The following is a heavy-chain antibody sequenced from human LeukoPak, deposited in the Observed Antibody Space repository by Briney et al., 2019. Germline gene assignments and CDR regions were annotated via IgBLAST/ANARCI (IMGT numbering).Heavy chain of an antibody. CDR1: GGSFSSSDYY. CDR3: ARRDEGYYYDSSDQNWFDP. Sequence: SETLSLTCTVSGGSFSSSDYYWGWIRQPPGKGLEWIGSIYYSGTTYYNPSLKSRVTISVDTSKNQFSLKLSSVTAADTAVYYCARRDEGYYYDSSDQNWFDPWGQGTLVTVSS. V-gene: IGHV4-39*01. CDR2: IYYSGTT. J-gene: IGHJ5*02. D-gene: IGHD3-22*01.